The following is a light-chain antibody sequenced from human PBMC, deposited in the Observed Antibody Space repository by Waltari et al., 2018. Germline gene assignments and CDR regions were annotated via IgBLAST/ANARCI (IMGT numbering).Light chain of an antibody. J-gene: IGKJ1*01. CDR1: QSINSN. CDR2: GAS. V-gene: IGKV3-15*01. CDR3: QQFNNWAPWT. Sequence: EIVMTQSPDTLSVSPGETATLSCRASQSINSNVAWYQQRPGQAPRLHLYGASTRATGLPARVSGSGSGTEFTLTISSLQSEDFAVYYCQQFNNWAPWTFGQGTKVEIK.